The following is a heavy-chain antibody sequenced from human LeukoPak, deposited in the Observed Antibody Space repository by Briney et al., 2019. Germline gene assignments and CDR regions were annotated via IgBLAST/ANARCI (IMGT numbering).Heavy chain of an antibody. D-gene: IGHD2-2*01. V-gene: IGHV3-11*01. J-gene: IGHJ6*03. Sequence: GGSLRLSCAASGFTFSDYYMNWIRQAPGKGLEWVSYISSSGSIIYYADSVKGRFTISRDNAKNSLYMQMNSLRAEDTAVYYCTRDRGRGYCSSTSCYYYYYYMDVWGKGTTVTVSS. CDR2: ISSSGSII. CDR3: TRDRGRGYCSSTSCYYYYYYMDV. CDR1: GFTFSDYY.